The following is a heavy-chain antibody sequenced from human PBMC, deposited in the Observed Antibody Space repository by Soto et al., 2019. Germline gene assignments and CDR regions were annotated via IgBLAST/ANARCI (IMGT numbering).Heavy chain of an antibody. J-gene: IGHJ4*02. CDR3: ARDFPYSSGYYYFDY. CDR2: ISSSGSTI. V-gene: IGHV3-48*03. D-gene: IGHD3-22*01. Sequence: PGGSLRLSCAASGFTFSSYEMNWVRQAPGKGLEWISYISSSGSTIYYADSVKGRFTISRDNAKNSLYLQMNSLRAEDTAVYYCARDFPYSSGYYYFDYWGQGTLVTVSS. CDR1: GFTFSSYE.